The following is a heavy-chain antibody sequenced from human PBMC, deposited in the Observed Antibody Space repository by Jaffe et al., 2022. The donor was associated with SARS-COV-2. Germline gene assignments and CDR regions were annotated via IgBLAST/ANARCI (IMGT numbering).Heavy chain of an antibody. D-gene: IGHD3-9*01. Sequence: EVQLVESGGGLVKPGGSLRLSCAASGFTFSNAWMSWVRQAPGKGLEWVGRIKSKTDGGTTDYAAPVKGRFTISRDDSKNTLYLQMNSLKTEDTAVYYCTTARELRYFDWLRVLSDYWGQGTLVTVSS. CDR1: GFTFSNAW. CDR2: IKSKTDGGTT. J-gene: IGHJ4*02. CDR3: TTARELRYFDWLRVLSDY. V-gene: IGHV3-15*01.